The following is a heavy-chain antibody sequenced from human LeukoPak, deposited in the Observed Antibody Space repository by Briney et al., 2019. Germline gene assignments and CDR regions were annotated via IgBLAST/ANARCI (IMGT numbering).Heavy chain of an antibody. CDR3: AKAVDTAMVTSDY. CDR1: GFTFSSYA. D-gene: IGHD5-18*01. J-gene: IGHJ4*02. Sequence: GGSLRLSCAVSGFTFSSYAMSWVRQAPGKGLEWDSTISGSGGNTYYAASVKGRFTISRDNSKNTLYLQMNSLRAEDTAVYYCAKAVDTAMVTSDYWGQGALVAVSS. V-gene: IGHV3-23*01. CDR2: ISGSGGNT.